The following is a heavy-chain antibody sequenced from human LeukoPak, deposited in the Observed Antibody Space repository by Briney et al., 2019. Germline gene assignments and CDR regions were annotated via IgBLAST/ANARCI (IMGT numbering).Heavy chain of an antibody. CDR2: ISSSGSAK. J-gene: IGHJ4*02. CDR3: ARDLEVPRPFDY. Sequence: GGSLRLSCAASGFTFSNYNMNWVRQAPGKGPEWLSYISSSGSAKYYADSVKGRFTISRDNAKNSLYLQMNSLRVEDTAVYYCARDLEVPRPFDYWGQGTLVTVSS. D-gene: IGHD1-1*01. V-gene: IGHV3-48*01. CDR1: GFTFSNYN.